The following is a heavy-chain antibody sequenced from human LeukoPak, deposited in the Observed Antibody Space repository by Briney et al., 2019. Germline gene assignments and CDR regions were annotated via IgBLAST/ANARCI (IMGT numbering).Heavy chain of an antibody. J-gene: IGHJ4*02. CDR2: IRYDGSNK. D-gene: IGHD1-1*01. Sequence: GGSLRLSCAASGFTFSSYGMHWVRQAPGKGLEWVAFIRYDGSNKYYADSVKGRFTISRDNSENTLYLQMNSLRAEDTAVYYCAKDAPKYNWNDRVYFDSWGQGSLVTVSS. V-gene: IGHV3-30*02. CDR1: GFTFSSYG. CDR3: AKDAPKYNWNDRVYFDS.